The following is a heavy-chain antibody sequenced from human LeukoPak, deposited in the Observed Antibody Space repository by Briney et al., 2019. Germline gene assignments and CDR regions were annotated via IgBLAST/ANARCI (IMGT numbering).Heavy chain of an antibody. Sequence: PSETLSLTCAVYGGSFSGYYWGWIRQPPGKGLEWIGSIYHSGSTYYNPSLKSRVTISVDTSKNQFSLKLSSVTAADTAVYYCASLTYYDFWSGSYYMDVWGKGTTVTVSS. D-gene: IGHD3-3*01. CDR3: ASLTYYDFWSGSYYMDV. CDR1: GGSFSGYY. J-gene: IGHJ6*03. CDR2: IYHSGST. V-gene: IGHV4-38-2*01.